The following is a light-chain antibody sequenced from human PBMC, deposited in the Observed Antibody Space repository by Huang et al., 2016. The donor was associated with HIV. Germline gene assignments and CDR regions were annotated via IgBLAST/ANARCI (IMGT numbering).Light chain of an antibody. CDR1: QRVNTN. V-gene: IGKV3-15*01. CDR3: HQYNNWPPWT. Sequence: EIVMTQSPATLSVSPGERATLSCRASQRVNTNLAWYQHKPGQAPRLLIFGASTRAAGIPARFSGSGSGIEFTLTISSLQSEDFAVYYCHQYNNWPPWTFGQGTKVEIK. CDR2: GAS. J-gene: IGKJ1*01.